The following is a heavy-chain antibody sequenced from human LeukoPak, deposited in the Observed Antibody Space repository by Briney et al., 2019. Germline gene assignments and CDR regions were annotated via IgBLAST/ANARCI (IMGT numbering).Heavy chain of an antibody. D-gene: IGHD4-23*01. CDR1: GGSISSSSYY. CDR3: ARDGYGGIDY. CDR2: IYYSGST. V-gene: IGHV4-39*07. J-gene: IGHJ4*02. Sequence: PSETLSLTCTVSGGSISSSSYYWGWIRQPPGKGLEWIGNIYYSGSTYYNPSLKSRVTISVDTSKNQFSLNLSSVTAADTAVYYCARDGYGGIDYWGQGILVTVSS.